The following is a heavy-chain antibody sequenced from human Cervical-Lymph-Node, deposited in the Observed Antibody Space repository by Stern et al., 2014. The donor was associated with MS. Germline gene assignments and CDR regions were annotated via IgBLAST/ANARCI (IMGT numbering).Heavy chain of an antibody. D-gene: IGHD3-16*01. V-gene: IGHV1-18*04. Sequence: QLVQSGAEVKKPGASVKVSCKASGYTFTDYHISWVRQAPGHGLEWMGWISGHNGNIRYAQNFQDRVSMTTDTSTNTAYMEVRSLRSGDTAVYECARGAGVLMDYWGEGTLVTVSS. CDR3: ARGAGVLMDY. J-gene: IGHJ4*02. CDR2: ISGHNGNI. CDR1: GYTFTDYH.